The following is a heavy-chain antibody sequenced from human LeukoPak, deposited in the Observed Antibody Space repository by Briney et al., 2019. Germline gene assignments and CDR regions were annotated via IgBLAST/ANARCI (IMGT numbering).Heavy chain of an antibody. Sequence: AGGSLRLSCAASGFTFSGSWMTWIRQAPGKGLEWVANIKEDGSDKYYVDSAKGRFTISRDNAKDSLYLQLNSLRAEDTALYYCARAALNYYDSGPDYWGQGTLVTVSS. CDR3: ARAALNYYDSGPDY. D-gene: IGHD3-22*01. CDR1: GFTFSGSW. CDR2: IKEDGSDK. J-gene: IGHJ4*02. V-gene: IGHV3-7*01.